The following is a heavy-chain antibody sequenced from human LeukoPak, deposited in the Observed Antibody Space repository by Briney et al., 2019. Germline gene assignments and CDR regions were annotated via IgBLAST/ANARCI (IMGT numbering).Heavy chain of an antibody. Sequence: GAAVKVSCKVSGFPAVNSDIHWRRHTPGKGLEWMGAFEPHRRDTIYAQKFRGGHTLTQDTSTGTAYIGLTSLRFEDPPVIICATRLHFYDTDDSWGQGTLVTVSS. V-gene: IGHV1-24*01. CDR3: ATRLHFYDTDDS. CDR2: FEPHRRDT. J-gene: IGHJ1*01. CDR1: GFPAVNSD. D-gene: IGHD3-22*01.